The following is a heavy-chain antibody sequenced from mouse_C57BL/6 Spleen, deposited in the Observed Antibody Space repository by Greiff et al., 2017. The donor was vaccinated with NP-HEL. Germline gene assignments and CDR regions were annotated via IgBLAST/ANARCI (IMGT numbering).Heavy chain of an antibody. J-gene: IGHJ4*01. V-gene: IGHV1-50*01. Sequence: QVQLQQPGAELVTPGASVQLSCKASGYTFTSYWMQWLKQRPGQGLEWIGEIDPSDSYTNYTQKFKGKATLTVDTSSSTAYMQLSSLTSEDSAVYYCARRDGYYAMDYWGQGTSVTVSS. CDR1: GYTFTSYW. CDR3: ARRDGYYAMDY. CDR2: IDPSDSYT. D-gene: IGHD2-3*01.